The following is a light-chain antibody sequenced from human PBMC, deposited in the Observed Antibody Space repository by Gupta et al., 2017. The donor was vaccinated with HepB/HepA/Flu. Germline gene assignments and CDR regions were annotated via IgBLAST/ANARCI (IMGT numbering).Light chain of an antibody. V-gene: IGLV3-1*01. Sequence: SYEVNQPPSVSVSPGQTATITCSGEELGDKYVSWYQQKPGQSPVVVIFQTDRRPSGIPERFSGSNSGNTATLTISGTQALEESDFYCQTWDTGTVGFGGGTRLTVL. CDR2: QTD. CDR1: ELGDKY. CDR3: QTWDTGTVG. J-gene: IGLJ2*01.